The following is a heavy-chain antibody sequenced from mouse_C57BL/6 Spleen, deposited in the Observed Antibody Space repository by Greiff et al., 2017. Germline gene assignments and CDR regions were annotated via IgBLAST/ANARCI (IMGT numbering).Heavy chain of an antibody. J-gene: IGHJ1*03. D-gene: IGHD1-1*01. CDR2: IDPEDGET. V-gene: IGHV14-2*01. CDR1: GFNIKDYY. Sequence: VQLQQSGAELVKPGASVKLSCTASGFNIKDYYMHWVKQRTEQGLEWIGRIDPEDGETKYAQKFQGKATITADTSSNTAYLQLSSLTSEDTAVYYCASDGSSNWYFDVWGTGTTVTVAS. CDR3: ASDGSSNWYFDV.